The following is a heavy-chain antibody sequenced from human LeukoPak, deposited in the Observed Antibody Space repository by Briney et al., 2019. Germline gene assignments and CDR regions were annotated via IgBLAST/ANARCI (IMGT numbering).Heavy chain of an antibody. Sequence: GGSLRLSCAASGFTFSSYEMNWVRQAPGKGLEWVSYISSGSTIYDADSVKGRFTISRDNAKSSLYLQMNSLRAEDTAVYYCARESIAVAGAPFDYWGQGTLVTVSS. J-gene: IGHJ4*02. D-gene: IGHD6-19*01. CDR2: ISSGSTI. V-gene: IGHV3-48*03. CDR3: ARESIAVAGAPFDY. CDR1: GFTFSSYE.